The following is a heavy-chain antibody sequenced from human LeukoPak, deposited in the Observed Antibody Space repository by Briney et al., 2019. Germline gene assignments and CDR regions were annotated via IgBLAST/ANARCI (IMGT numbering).Heavy chain of an antibody. CDR1: GFNFSSYA. D-gene: IGHD3-9*01. CDR3: AKIPFNDILYYFDY. V-gene: IGHV3-23*01. CDR2: ISGSGDST. Sequence: GGSLRLSRTASGFNFSSYAMTWLRQAPGKGREWVSAISGSGDSTYYVDSVEGRFTISRDNSKNTLYLQMNSLRAEDTAVYYCAKIPFNDILYYFDYWGQGTLVTVSS. J-gene: IGHJ4*02.